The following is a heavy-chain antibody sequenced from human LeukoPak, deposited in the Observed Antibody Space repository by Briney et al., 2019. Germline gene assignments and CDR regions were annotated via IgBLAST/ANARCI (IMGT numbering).Heavy chain of an antibody. CDR1: GFTFSGYG. D-gene: IGHD6-13*01. J-gene: IGHJ4*02. CDR2: ISYDGSNK. Sequence: GGSLRLSCAASGFTFSGYGMHWVRQAPGKGLEWVAVISYDGSNKYYADSVKGRFTISRDNSKNTLYLQMNSLRAEDTAVYYCARDSQGAAGSYYFDYWGQGTLVTVSS. CDR3: ARDSQGAAGSYYFDY. V-gene: IGHV3-30*19.